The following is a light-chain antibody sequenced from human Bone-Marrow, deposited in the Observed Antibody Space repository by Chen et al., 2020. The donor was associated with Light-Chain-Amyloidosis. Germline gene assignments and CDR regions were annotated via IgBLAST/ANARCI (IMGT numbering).Light chain of an antibody. CDR1: DLPTKY. Sequence: SYELTQPPSVSVSPGQTARITCSGDDLPTKYAYWYQQKPGQAPVLVIHRDTERPSGISERFSGSSSGTTATLTIGGVQAEDEADYHCQSADSSGTYEVIFGGRTKLTVL. V-gene: IGLV3-25*03. CDR3: QSADSSGTYEVI. CDR2: RDT. J-gene: IGLJ2*01.